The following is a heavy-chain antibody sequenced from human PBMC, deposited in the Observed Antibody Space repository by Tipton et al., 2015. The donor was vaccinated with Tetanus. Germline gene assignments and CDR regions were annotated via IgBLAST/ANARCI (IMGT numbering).Heavy chain of an antibody. J-gene: IGHJ6*02. V-gene: IGHV1-2*02. CDR1: GYTFTGYY. Sequence: QLVQSGAEVKKPGASVKVSCKASGYTFTGYYIYWVRQAPGQGLEWMGWIDPNSGGTVYAQKFQGRVPMTRDTSISTAYMELRSLRSDDTAVYYCARDRGDYIYYGMDVWGPGTTVPVS. CDR2: IDPNSGGT. CDR3: ARDRGDYIYYGMDV. D-gene: IGHD3-22*01.